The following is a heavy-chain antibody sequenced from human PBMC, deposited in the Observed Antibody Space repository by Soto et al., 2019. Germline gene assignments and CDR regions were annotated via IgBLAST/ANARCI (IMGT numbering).Heavy chain of an antibody. CDR3: AHSPGRFASATYYDFDFDS. Sequence: EVQLVESGGGLVQPGGSLRLSCTASGFTSSTYWMNWVRQAPGKGLEWVANIKPDESERNYVDSVRGRFTISREYLQLNSLRAEDTAVYFCAHSPGRFASATYYDFDFDSGCQGTLVTVSS. D-gene: IGHD3-10*01. J-gene: IGHJ4*02. CDR1: GFTSSTYW. V-gene: IGHV3-7*01. CDR2: IKPDESER.